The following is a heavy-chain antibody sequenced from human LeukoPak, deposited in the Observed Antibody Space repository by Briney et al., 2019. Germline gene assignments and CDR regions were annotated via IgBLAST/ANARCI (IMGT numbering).Heavy chain of an antibody. D-gene: IGHD5-18*01. V-gene: IGHV3-74*01. Sequence: GGSLRLSCAASGFTFRSYWMHWIRQVPGKGLVWVSRIHPDGSTTNYADSVKGRFTISRDSAKNTLYLQMNSLTDEDTGVYYCARGGSGNSSGEFTYWGPGYLVTVSS. CDR1: GFTFRSYW. J-gene: IGHJ4*02. CDR3: ARGGSGNSSGEFTY. CDR2: IHPDGSTT.